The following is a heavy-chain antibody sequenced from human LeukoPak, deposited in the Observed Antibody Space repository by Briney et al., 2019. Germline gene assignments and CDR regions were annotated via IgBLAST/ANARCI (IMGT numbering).Heavy chain of an antibody. V-gene: IGHV3-21*01. CDR1: GFTFSSYS. J-gene: IGHJ4*02. Sequence: GGSLRLSCAASGFTFSSYSMNWVRQAPGKGLEWVSSISSSSSYIYYADSVKGRFTISRDNAKNSLYLQMNSLRAEDTAVYYCAKDRSAVTTLGDSFNYWGQGALVTVSS. CDR3: AKDRSAVTTLGDSFNY. D-gene: IGHD4-17*01. CDR2: ISSSSSYI.